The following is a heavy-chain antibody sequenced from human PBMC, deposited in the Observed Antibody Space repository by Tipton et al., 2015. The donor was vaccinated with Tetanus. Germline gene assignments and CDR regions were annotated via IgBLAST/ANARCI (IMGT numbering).Heavy chain of an antibody. Sequence: LSLTCTVSGGSISSYYWSWIRQPPGKGLEWIGYIYYSGSTNYNPSLKSRVTISVDTSKNQFSLRLRSVAAADTAVYYCARGGRDAYNNPLGAFDVWGRGTTVTVSS. J-gene: IGHJ3*01. CDR1: GGSISSYY. V-gene: IGHV4-59*03. CDR3: ARGGRDAYNNPLGAFDV. D-gene: IGHD5-24*01. CDR2: IYYSGST.